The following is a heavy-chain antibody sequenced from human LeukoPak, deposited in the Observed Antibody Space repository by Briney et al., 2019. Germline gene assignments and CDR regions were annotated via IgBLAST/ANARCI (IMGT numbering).Heavy chain of an antibody. D-gene: IGHD3-22*01. CDR2: IKQDGSET. CDR3: ARDRGTYYYDSTSHYDAFDI. J-gene: IGHJ3*02. V-gene: IGHV3-7*01. Sequence: GGSLRLSCAASGFTFSSYWMSWVRQAPGKGLEWVANIKQDGSETYYVDSVKGRFTISRDNAKNSLYLQMNSLRVEDTAVYYCARDRGTYYYDSTSHYDAFDIWGQGTLVTVSS. CDR1: GFTFSSYW.